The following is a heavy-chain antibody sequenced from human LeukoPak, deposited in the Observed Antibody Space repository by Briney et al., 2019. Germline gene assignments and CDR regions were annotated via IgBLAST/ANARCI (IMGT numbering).Heavy chain of an antibody. CDR1: RFTFSSYS. Sequence: GGSLRLSCAASRFTFSSYSMNWVRQAPGKGLEWVSSISSSSSYIYYADSVKGRFTISRDNAKNSLYLQMNSLRAEDAAVYYCASLLCGGDCNNWFDPWGQGTLVTVSS. CDR3: ASLLCGGDCNNWFDP. D-gene: IGHD2-21*01. J-gene: IGHJ5*02. V-gene: IGHV3-21*01. CDR2: ISSSSSYI.